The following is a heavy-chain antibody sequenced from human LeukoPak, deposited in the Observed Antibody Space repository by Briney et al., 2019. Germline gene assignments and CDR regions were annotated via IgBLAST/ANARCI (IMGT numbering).Heavy chain of an antibody. CDR2: IYSSGYT. V-gene: IGHV4-59*11. CDR3: ARNERRAQKDTYYAYFYYMDA. Sequence: PSETLSHTCTVSNGSISSHYWSWIRQPPGKGLEWIGLIYSSGYTNYNPSLKSRVTISVDTSRNQFSLKLSSATATDTAVYYCARNERRAQKDTYYAYFYYMDAWGKGSTVTVSS. D-gene: IGHD6-25*01. J-gene: IGHJ6*03. CDR1: NGSISSHY.